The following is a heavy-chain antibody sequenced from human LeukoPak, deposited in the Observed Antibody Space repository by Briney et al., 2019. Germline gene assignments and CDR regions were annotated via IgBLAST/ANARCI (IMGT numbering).Heavy chain of an antibody. CDR2: ISYDGSKK. J-gene: IGHJ4*02. CDR1: GFTFSSYG. D-gene: IGHD3-10*01. V-gene: IGHV3-30*18. CDR3: AKDRGGRYYYGSGNDY. Sequence: GRSLRLSCAASGFTFSSYGKHWVRQAPGKGLEWVAVISYDGSKKYYADSVKGRFTISRDNSKNTLYLQMNSLRAEDTAVYYCAKDRGGRYYYGSGNDYWGQGTLVTVSS.